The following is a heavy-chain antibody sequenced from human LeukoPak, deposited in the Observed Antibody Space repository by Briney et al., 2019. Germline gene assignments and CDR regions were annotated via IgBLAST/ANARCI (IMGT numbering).Heavy chain of an antibody. Sequence: PGGSLRLSRGASGFTFSDNYMSWIRQAPGKGLEWVSYISSSSSYTNYADSVKGRFTISRDNAKNSLYLQMNSLRAEDTAVYYCARDLSGSYYFDYWGQGTLVTVSS. J-gene: IGHJ4*02. CDR1: GFTFSDNY. CDR2: ISSSSSYT. D-gene: IGHD1-26*01. V-gene: IGHV3-11*05. CDR3: ARDLSGSYYFDY.